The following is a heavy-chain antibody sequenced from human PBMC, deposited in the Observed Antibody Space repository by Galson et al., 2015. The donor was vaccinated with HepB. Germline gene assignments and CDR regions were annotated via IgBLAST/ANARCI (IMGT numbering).Heavy chain of an antibody. CDR2: ITGTGGST. V-gene: IGHV3-23*01. CDR3: AKGGDSSGYEDQPFDS. CDR1: GFTFRYFA. Sequence: SLRLSCAASGFTFRYFAMSWVRQAPGKGLEWVSGITGTGGSTYYADSVKGRFTISRDNSKNTLYLQMNSLRADDTAIYYCAKGGDSSGYEDQPFDSWGQGTLVTVSS. J-gene: IGHJ4*02. D-gene: IGHD3-22*01.